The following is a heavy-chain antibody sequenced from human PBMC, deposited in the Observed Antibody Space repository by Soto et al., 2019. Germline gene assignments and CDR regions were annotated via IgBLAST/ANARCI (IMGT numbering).Heavy chain of an antibody. CDR1: GFTFSHYA. D-gene: IGHD3-22*01. CDR2: ISWDGGST. Sequence: GGSLRLSCATSGFTFSHYAMHWVRQAPGKGLEWVSLISWDGGSTYYADSVKGRFTISRDNSKNSLYLQMNSLRAEDTALYYCAKGPDSSGYYYYYYGMDVWGQGTTVTVSS. CDR3: AKGPDSSGYYYYYYGMDV. J-gene: IGHJ6*02. V-gene: IGHV3-43D*04.